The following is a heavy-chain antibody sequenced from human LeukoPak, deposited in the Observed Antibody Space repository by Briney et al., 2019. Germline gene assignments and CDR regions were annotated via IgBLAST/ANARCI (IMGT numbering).Heavy chain of an antibody. D-gene: IGHD3-16*01. V-gene: IGHV4-59*11. CDR3: ARSHERLWFDP. J-gene: IGHJ5*02. CDR2: IYYSGST. Sequence: SETLSLTCTVSGGSISSHYWSWIRQPPGKGLEWIGYIYYSGSTNYNPPLKSRVTISVDTSKNQFSLKLSSVTAADTAVYYCARSHERLWFDPWGQGTLVTVSS. CDR1: GGSISSHY.